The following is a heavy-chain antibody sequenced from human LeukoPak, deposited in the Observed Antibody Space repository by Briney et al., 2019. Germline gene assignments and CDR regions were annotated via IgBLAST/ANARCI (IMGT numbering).Heavy chain of an antibody. CDR2: INHSGST. J-gene: IGHJ5*02. CDR1: GGSFSGYY. D-gene: IGHD6-13*01. CDR3: ARGPYSSSWYWFDP. Sequence: SSESLSLTCAVYGGSFSGYYWSWIRQPPGKGLEWIGEINHSGSTIYNPSLKSRVTISVDTSKNQFSLKLSSVTAADTAVYYCARGPYSSSWYWFDPWGQGTLVTVSS. V-gene: IGHV4-34*01.